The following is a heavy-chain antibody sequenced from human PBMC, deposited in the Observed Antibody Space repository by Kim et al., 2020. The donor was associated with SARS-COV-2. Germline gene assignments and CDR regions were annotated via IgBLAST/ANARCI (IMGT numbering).Heavy chain of an antibody. CDR3: VRGTAGVGYYYYGMDV. D-gene: IGHD6-13*01. CDR1: GFSFGKYS. Sequence: GGSLRLSCAASGFSFGKYSMNWVRQAPGKGLEWVSYISIGSSPIYHGDSVKGRFTISRDDAKNSLYLQMNSLRAEDSAVYYCVRGTAGVGYYYYGMDVWGQGTTVTVS. V-gene: IGHV3-48*04. CDR2: ISIGSSPI. J-gene: IGHJ6*02.